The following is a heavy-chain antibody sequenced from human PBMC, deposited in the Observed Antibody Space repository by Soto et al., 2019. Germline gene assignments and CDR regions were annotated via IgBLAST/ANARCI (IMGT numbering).Heavy chain of an antibody. CDR2: IYYSGST. CDR3: ARSAYHLGYYYGMGV. J-gene: IGHJ6*02. CDR1: GGSISSYH. D-gene: IGHD3-16*01. Sequence: SETLSLTCTVSGGSISSYHWSWIRQPPGKGLEWIGNIYYSGSTNYNPSLKSRVTISIDTSKNQFSLKLSSVTAADTAVYFCARSAYHLGYYYGMGVWGQGTTVTVSS. V-gene: IGHV4-59*01.